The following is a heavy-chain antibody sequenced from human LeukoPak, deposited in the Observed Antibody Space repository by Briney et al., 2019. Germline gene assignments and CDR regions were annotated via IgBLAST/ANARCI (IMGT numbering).Heavy chain of an antibody. D-gene: IGHD3-10*01. Sequence: ASVKVSCKASGGTFSSYAISWVRQAPGQGLEWMGGIIPIFGTANYAQKFQGRVTITADESTSTAYMELSSLRSEDTAVYYCARVHGSEPDAFDIWGQGTMVTVSS. V-gene: IGHV1-69*13. J-gene: IGHJ3*02. CDR3: ARVHGSEPDAFDI. CDR2: IIPIFGTA. CDR1: GGTFSSYA.